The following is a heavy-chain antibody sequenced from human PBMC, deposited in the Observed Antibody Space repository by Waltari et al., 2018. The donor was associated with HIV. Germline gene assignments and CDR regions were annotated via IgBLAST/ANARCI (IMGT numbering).Heavy chain of an antibody. CDR3: ARALTNFGGF. CDR2: ISSGSSFI. Sequence: EVQLVESGGGLVKPGGSLRLSCAGSGFTFSSFSMNWVRQAPGKGVEWVACISSGSSFIDYADSVKGRFTISRDNAKNSLYLQMKSLRVEDTALYYCARALTNFGGFWGQGTLVTVSS. CDR1: GFTFSSFS. D-gene: IGHD4-17*01. J-gene: IGHJ4*02. V-gene: IGHV3-21*01.